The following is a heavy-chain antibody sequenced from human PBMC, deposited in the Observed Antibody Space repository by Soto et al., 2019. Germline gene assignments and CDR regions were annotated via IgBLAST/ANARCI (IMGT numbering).Heavy chain of an antibody. CDR2: ISATGGGT. V-gene: IGHV3-23*01. CDR3: AKDRRAGGNSAFYFDF. D-gene: IGHD3-16*01. J-gene: IGHJ4*02. Sequence: WIRQAPGKGLEWVSLISATGGGTYYADSVKGRFTISRDTSHNTLYLQVHSLTAEDTAVYYCAKDRRAGGNSAFYFDFWGQGAQVTVS.